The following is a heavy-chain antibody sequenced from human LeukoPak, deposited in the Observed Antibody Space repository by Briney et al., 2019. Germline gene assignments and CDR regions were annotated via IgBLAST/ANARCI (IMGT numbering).Heavy chain of an antibody. V-gene: IGHV1-46*01. CDR2: INPSGGST. D-gene: IGHD3-3*01. Sequence: ASVKVSCKASGYTFTSYYMHWVRQAPGQGFEWMGIINPSGGSTSYAQKFQGRVTMTRDTSTSTVYMELSSLRSEDTAVYYCAREDPGTTIFGVVIGSLGVDVWGQGTTVTVSS. CDR1: GYTFTSYY. CDR3: AREDPGTTIFGVVIGSLGVDV. J-gene: IGHJ6*02.